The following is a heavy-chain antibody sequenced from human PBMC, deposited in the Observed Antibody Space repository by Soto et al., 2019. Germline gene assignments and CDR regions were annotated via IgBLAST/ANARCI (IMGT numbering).Heavy chain of an antibody. J-gene: IGHJ4*02. Sequence: ASVKVSCKASGYTFTSYYMHWVRQAPGQGLEWMGIINPSGGSTSYAQKFQGRVTMTRDTSTSTVYMELSSLRSEDTAVYYCASRSSGYYPFDYWGQGTQVTVSS. CDR3: ASRSSGYYPFDY. CDR2: INPSGGST. D-gene: IGHD3-22*01. V-gene: IGHV1-46*01. CDR1: GYTFTSYY.